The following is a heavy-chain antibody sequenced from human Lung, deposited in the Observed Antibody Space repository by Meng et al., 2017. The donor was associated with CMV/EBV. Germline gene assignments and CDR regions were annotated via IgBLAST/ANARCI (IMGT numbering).Heavy chain of an antibody. CDR3: ATDGRGYSYGKYYYYYGMDV. CDR2: FDPEDGET. V-gene: IGHV1-24*01. CDR1: GYTLTELS. Sequence: ASVKVSCKVSGYTLTELSMHWVRQAPGKGLEWMGGFDPEDGETIYAQKFQGRVTMTEDTSTDTAYMELSSLRSEDTAVYYCATDGRGYSYGKYYYYYGMDVWGQGTTVTVSS. J-gene: IGHJ6*02. D-gene: IGHD5-18*01.